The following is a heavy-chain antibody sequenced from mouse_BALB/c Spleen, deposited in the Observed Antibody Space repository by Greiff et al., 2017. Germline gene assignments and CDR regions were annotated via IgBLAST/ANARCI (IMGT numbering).Heavy chain of an antibody. J-gene: IGHJ4*01. Sequence: VQLQQSGAELAKPGASVKMSCKASGYTFTSYWMHWVKQRPGQGLEWIGYINPSTGYTEYNQKFKDKATLTADKSSSTAYMQLSSLTSEDSAVYYCARDQLYYAMDYWGQGTSVTVSS. D-gene: IGHD3-1*01. CDR1: GYTFTSYW. CDR2: INPSTGYT. V-gene: IGHV1-7*01. CDR3: ARDQLYYAMDY.